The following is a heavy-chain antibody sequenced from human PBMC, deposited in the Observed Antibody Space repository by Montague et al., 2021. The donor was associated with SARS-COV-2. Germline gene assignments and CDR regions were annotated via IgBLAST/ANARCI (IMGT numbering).Heavy chain of an antibody. D-gene: IGHD6-13*01. V-gene: IGHV4-59*01. CDR2: VYNSGST. CDR3: ARVGGSSSWYDAGFDI. CDR1: GGSISSYS. J-gene: IGHJ3*02. Sequence: SETLSLTCTVSGGSISSYSWTWIRQPPGKGLEWIGFVYNSGSTNYNPSLTGRVTISVDTSKNQFSLKLSSVAAADTAVYYCARVGGSSSWYDAGFDIWGQGTMVTVSS.